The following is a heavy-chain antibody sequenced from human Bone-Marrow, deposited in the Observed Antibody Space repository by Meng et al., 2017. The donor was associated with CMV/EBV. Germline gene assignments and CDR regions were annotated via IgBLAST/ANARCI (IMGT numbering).Heavy chain of an antibody. J-gene: IGHJ4*02. V-gene: IGHV3-7*01. Sequence: GESLKISCSGSGFTFSSYGMSWVRQAPGKGLEWVANIRQDGSEKHYVDYVKGRFTISRDNTKNSLYLEMNTLRAEDASVYHCARICVTGRACYHFDSWGQGGLVTVSS. CDR3: ARICVTGRACYHFDS. D-gene: IGHD2-2*01. CDR2: IRQDGSEK. CDR1: GFTFSSYG.